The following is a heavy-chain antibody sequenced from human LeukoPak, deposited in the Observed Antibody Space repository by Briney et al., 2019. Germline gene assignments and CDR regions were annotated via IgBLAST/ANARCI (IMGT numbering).Heavy chain of an antibody. D-gene: IGHD2-2*01. Sequence: NPAETLSLTCAVYGFSFSSYYWSWLRQPAGKGLEWLGHIYTSGSTNYNPSLKSRVTMSVATSKNQFSLNLSSVTAADTAVYYCAREIEGYCSSTSCPRGNYYYGMDVWGQGTTVIVSS. CDR3: AREIEGYCSSTSCPRGNYYYGMDV. CDR2: IYTSGST. CDR1: GFSFSSYY. V-gene: IGHV4-4*07. J-gene: IGHJ6*02.